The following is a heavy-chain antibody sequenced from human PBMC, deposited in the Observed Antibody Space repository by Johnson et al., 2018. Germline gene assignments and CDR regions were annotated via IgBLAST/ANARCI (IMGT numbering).Heavy chain of an antibody. Sequence: QEQLQESGPGLVKPSETLSLTCTVSGGSISNYYWSWIRQPPGKGLEWIGYIYYTGSTNYNPSLKSRVTISVDTSKNQFSLKLSSVTAADTAGYFCSRVSETATTYYYHYGRDVWGQGTTVTVSS. CDR2: IYYTGST. J-gene: IGHJ6*02. CDR1: GGSISNYY. D-gene: IGHD5-24*01. V-gene: IGHV4-59*01. CDR3: SRVSETATTYYYHYGRDV.